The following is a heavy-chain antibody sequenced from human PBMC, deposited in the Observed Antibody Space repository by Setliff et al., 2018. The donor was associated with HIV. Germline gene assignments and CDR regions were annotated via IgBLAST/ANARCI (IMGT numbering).Heavy chain of an antibody. J-gene: IGHJ5*02. V-gene: IGHV4-59*08. CDR2: IYYTGST. CDR1: GDSVSGYY. CDR3: ARVKGVYCSSVSCYPSWFDP. Sequence: PSETLSLTCTVSGDSVSGYYWTWIRQPPGKGLEWIGDIYYTGSTNFNASLKSRVTISVDMSKNQVSLKVSSVTAADTAVYYCARVKGVYCSSVSCYPSWFDPWGQGTLVTVSS. D-gene: IGHD2-2*01.